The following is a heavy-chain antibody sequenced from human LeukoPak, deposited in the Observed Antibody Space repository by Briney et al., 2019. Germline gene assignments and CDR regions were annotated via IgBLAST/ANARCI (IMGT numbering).Heavy chain of an antibody. Sequence: GGSLRLSCAASGFTVSSNYMSWVRQAPGKGLEWVSVIYSGGSTYYADSVKGRFTISRDNAKNSLYLQMNSLRAEDTALYHCARDGYGSGSYYEGHNWFDPWGQGTLVTVSS. CDR1: GFTVSSNY. V-gene: IGHV3-53*01. J-gene: IGHJ5*02. D-gene: IGHD3-10*01. CDR3: ARDGYGSGSYYEGHNWFDP. CDR2: IYSGGST.